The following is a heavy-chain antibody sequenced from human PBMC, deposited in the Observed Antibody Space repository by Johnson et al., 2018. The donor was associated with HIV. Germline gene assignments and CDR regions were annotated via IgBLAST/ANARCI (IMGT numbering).Heavy chain of an antibody. CDR1: GFSFSDYD. CDR2: IGTAGDT. Sequence: VQLVESGGGLVQPGGSLRLSCAASGFSFSDYDMHWVRQLTGKSLEWVSAIGTAGDTFYPGSVKGRFTISRENPKNSLYLQMNSLRAGDTAIYYCARGGSSGWSGFLAFDIWGQGTMVTVS. V-gene: IGHV3-13*01. CDR3: ARGGSSGWSGFLAFDI. D-gene: IGHD6-19*01. J-gene: IGHJ3*02.